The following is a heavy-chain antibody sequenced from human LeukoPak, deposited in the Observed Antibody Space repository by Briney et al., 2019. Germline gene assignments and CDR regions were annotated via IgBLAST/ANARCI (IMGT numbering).Heavy chain of an antibody. Sequence: PSETLSLTCAVYGGSFSGYYWSWIRQPPGKGLEWIGEIDHSRRTNSNPSLESRVTISVDMSKNQFSLKLFSVTAADTAVYFCARHTTGGYHGAFDIWGQGTMVPVSS. CDR1: GGSFSGYY. J-gene: IGHJ3*02. CDR2: IDHSRRT. D-gene: IGHD2-8*02. CDR3: ARHTTGGYHGAFDI. V-gene: IGHV4-34*01.